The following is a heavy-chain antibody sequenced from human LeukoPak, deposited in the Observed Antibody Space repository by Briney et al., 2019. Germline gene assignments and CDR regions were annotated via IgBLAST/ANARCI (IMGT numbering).Heavy chain of an antibody. V-gene: IGHV4-39*01. J-gene: IGHJ3*02. Sequence: SETLSLTCTVSGGSISSTDYYWGWIRQTPGKGLEWVGDIYYTGSTSYNPSLKSRVTISADTSKNQFSLKLTSVTAADTSIYYCARHSGYSNTWHGKGAFDIWGQGTMVTVSS. CDR3: ARHSGYSNTWHGKGAFDI. CDR2: IYYTGST. D-gene: IGHD6-13*01. CDR1: GGSISSTDYY.